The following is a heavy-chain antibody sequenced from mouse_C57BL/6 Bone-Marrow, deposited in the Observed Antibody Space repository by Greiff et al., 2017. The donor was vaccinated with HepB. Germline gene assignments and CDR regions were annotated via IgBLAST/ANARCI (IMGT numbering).Heavy chain of an antibody. V-gene: IGHV6-3*01. Sequence: VQLKESGGGLVQPGGSMKLSCVASGFTFSNYWMNWVRQSPEKGLEWVAQIRLKSDNYATHYAESVKGRFTISRDDSKSSVYLQMNNLRAEDTGIYYCTPLYDGYYDYWGQGTTLTVSS. CDR3: TPLYDGYYDY. J-gene: IGHJ2*01. CDR2: IRLKSDNYAT. D-gene: IGHD2-3*01. CDR1: GFTFSNYW.